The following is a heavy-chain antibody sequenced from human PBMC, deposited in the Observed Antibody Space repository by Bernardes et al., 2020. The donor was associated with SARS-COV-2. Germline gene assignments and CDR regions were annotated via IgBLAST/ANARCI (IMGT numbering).Heavy chain of an antibody. Sequence: SETLSLTCTVSGGSLNINKYYWSWIRQPPGKGLEWIGYVHYTGSTTYNPSLKSRVTISLNTPKNEFSLELRSVTAADTAVYYCARGSLFYHNDEGPFHYWGQGTLVTVSS. D-gene: IGHD2-2*01. CDR2: VHYTGST. CDR3: ARGSLFYHNDEGPFHY. J-gene: IGHJ4*02. V-gene: IGHV4-61*01. CDR1: GGSLNINKYY.